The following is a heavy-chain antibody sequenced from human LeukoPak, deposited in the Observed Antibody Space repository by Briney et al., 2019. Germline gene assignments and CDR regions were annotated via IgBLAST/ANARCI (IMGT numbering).Heavy chain of an antibody. CDR2: MNPNSGNT. CDR3: ARRMESGYYWHRRAFDI. J-gene: IGHJ3*02. CDR1: GYTFPDYF. Sequence: ASVKVSCKASGYTFPDYFIHWVRQATGQGLEWMGWMNPNSGNTGYAQKFQGRVTMTRNTSISTAYMELSSLRSEDTAVYYCARRMESGYYWHRRAFDIWGQGTMVTVSS. D-gene: IGHD3-22*01. V-gene: IGHV1-8*02.